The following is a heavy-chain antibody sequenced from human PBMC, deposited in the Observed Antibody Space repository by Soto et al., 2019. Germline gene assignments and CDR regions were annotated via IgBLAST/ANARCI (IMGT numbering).Heavy chain of an antibody. CDR1: GFTFSSYG. D-gene: IGHD2-21*02. CDR3: AKDRGGDWYSLGDY. V-gene: IGHV3-30*18. Sequence: QVQLVESGGGVVQPGRSLRLSCAASGFTFSSYGMHWVRQAPGKGLEWVAVISYDGSNKFYADSVKGRFTISRDNSKNTLYLQVNSLRAEDTAAYYCAKDRGGDWYSLGDYWGQGTLDPVSS. J-gene: IGHJ4*02. CDR2: ISYDGSNK.